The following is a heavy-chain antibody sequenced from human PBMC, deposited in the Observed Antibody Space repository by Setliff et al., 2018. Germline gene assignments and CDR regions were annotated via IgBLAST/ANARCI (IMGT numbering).Heavy chain of an antibody. CDR3: TRAYSGSHDY. Sequence: SETLSLTCAVSGGSISSPNWWNWVRQPPGKGLEWIGEIYHSGTTNYNPSLKSRVTMSVDKSRNQFSLRLTSVTAADTAIFYCTRAYSGSHDYWGQGTLGTGSS. CDR1: GGSISSPNW. D-gene: IGHD1-26*01. CDR2: IYHSGTT. V-gene: IGHV4-4*02. J-gene: IGHJ4*02.